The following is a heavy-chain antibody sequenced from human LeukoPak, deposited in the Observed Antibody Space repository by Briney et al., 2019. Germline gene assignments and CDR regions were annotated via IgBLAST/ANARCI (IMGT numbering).Heavy chain of an antibody. Sequence: GGSLRLSCAASGFTFSSYVMHWVRQAPGKGLEWVAVISYDGSNKYYADSVKGRFTISRDNSKNTLYLQMNSLRAEDTAVYYCARGIGSSSWYDPWAYYYYGMDVWGQGTTVTVSS. CDR2: ISYDGSNK. CDR3: ARGIGSSSWYDPWAYYYYGMDV. V-gene: IGHV3-30*04. CDR1: GFTFSSYV. D-gene: IGHD6-13*01. J-gene: IGHJ6*02.